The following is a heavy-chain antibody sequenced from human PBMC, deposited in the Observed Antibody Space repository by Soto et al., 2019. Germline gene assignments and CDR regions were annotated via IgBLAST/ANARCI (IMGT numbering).Heavy chain of an antibody. CDR2: IFSNDEK. CDR3: ARISYDSSGYYRYYFDY. J-gene: IGHJ4*02. D-gene: IGHD3-22*01. Sequence: QVTLKESGPVLVKPTETLTLTCTVSGFSLSNARMGVSWIRQPPGKALEWLAHIFSNDEKSYSTSLKSRLTISKNPSKSQVVLTMTNMDPVDTATYYCARISYDSSGYYRYYFDYGGQGTLVTVSS. CDR1: GFSLSNARMG. V-gene: IGHV2-26*01.